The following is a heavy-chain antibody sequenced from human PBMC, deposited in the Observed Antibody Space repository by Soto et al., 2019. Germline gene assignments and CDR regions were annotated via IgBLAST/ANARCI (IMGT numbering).Heavy chain of an antibody. Sequence: PGGSLRLSCAASGFTLTSYWMTWVRQAPGKGLEWVANIKQDGSEKYYVDSVRGRFTISRDNARNSLYLQMNSLRAEDTAVYYCARDRLGDYWGRGTLVTVSS. J-gene: IGHJ4*02. CDR2: IKQDGSEK. CDR3: ARDRLGDY. D-gene: IGHD3-16*01. V-gene: IGHV3-7*01. CDR1: GFTLTSYW.